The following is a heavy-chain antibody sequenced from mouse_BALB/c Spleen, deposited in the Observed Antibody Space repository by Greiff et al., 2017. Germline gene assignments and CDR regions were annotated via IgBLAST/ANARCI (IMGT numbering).Heavy chain of an antibody. J-gene: IGHJ2*01. CDR3: ARYYDYDGGLYFDY. CDR2: INPSSGYT. Sequence: VKLMESGAELARPGASVKMSCKASGYTFTSYTMHWVKQRPGQGLEWIGYINPSSGYTNYNQKFKDKATLTADKSSSTAYMQLSSLTSEDSAVYYCARYYDYDGGLYFDYWGQGTTLTVSS. D-gene: IGHD2-4*01. CDR1: GYTFTSYT. V-gene: IGHV1-4*01.